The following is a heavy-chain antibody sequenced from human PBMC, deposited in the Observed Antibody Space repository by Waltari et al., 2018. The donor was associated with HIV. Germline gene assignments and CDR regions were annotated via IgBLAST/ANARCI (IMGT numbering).Heavy chain of an antibody. CDR1: GYSFTNFA. Sequence: VQSGAEIKRPRASVRVTCSASGYSFTNFAITWVRQTTGPGLQWVGGMNPTSGDTKTAGGNQDRLRLTRDLANTTAYIELTSRTNEDTATSSCARCRAASIAAHGMDVWGQGTTLIVSS. D-gene: IGHD3-3*02. CDR2: MNPTSGDT. CDR3: ARCRAASIAAHGMDV. V-gene: IGHV1-8*01. J-gene: IGHJ6*02.